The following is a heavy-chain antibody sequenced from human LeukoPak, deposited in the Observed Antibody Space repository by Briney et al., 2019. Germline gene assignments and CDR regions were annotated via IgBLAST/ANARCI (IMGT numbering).Heavy chain of an antibody. CDR1: GFTFSSYG. J-gene: IGHJ4*02. CDR3: ARDALEDAFWSGCPDY. Sequence: PGGSLRLSCAASGFTFSSYGMHWVRQAPGKGLEWVAVIWYDGSNKYYADSVKGRFTISRDNSKNTLYLQMNSLRAEDTAVYYCARDALEDAFWSGCPDYWGQGTLVTVSS. V-gene: IGHV3-33*01. CDR2: IWYDGSNK. D-gene: IGHD3-3*01.